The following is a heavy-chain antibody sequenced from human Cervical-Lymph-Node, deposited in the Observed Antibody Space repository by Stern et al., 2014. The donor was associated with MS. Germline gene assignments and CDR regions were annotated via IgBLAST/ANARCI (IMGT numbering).Heavy chain of an antibody. V-gene: IGHV1-46*03. D-gene: IGHD4-17*01. CDR2: INPRGGST. J-gene: IGHJ4*02. Sequence: VQLVESGAEVKKPGASVKVSCKASGYTFTSYYMHWVRQAPGQGLEWMGIINPRGGSTSYAQKFQGRVTMTRDTSTSTVYMELSSLRSEDTAVYYCARENRLTVTIDYWGQGTLVTVSS. CDR3: ARENRLTVTIDY. CDR1: GYTFTSYY.